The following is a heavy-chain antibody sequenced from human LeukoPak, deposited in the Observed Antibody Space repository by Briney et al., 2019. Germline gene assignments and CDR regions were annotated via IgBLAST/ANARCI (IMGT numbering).Heavy chain of an antibody. V-gene: IGHV5-51*01. J-gene: IGHJ6*03. Sequence: PGESLKISCKGSGYSFTSYWIGWVRQMPGKGLEWMGITYPGDSDTRYSPSFQGQVTISADKSISTAYLQWSSLKASDTAMYYCARHWEGYCSSTSCYTSYYYMDVWGKGTTVTVSS. CDR2: TYPGDSDT. CDR3: ARHWEGYCSSTSCYTSYYYMDV. D-gene: IGHD2-2*02. CDR1: GYSFTSYW.